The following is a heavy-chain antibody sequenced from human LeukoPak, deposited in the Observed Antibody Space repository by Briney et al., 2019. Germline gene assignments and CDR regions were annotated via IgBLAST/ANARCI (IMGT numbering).Heavy chain of an antibody. J-gene: IGHJ4*02. CDR1: GFTFSSFA. D-gene: IGHD3-22*01. CDR3: ADYYDSSPFDY. CDR2: ISGSGGST. V-gene: IGHV3-23*01. Sequence: PGGSLRLSCAASGFTFSSFAMSWVRQAPGKGLEWVSAISGSGGSTYYADSVKGRFTISRDNSKDTLYLQMNSLRAEDTAVYYCADYYDSSPFDYWGQGTLVTVSS.